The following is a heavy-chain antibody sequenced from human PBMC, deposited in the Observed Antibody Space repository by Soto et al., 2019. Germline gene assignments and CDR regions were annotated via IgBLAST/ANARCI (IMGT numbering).Heavy chain of an antibody. V-gene: IGHV3-66*01. J-gene: IGHJ6*03. CDR2: MYSGGGT. Sequence: EVQLVESGGGLVQPGGSLRLSCVASGFTVSNNYMTWVRQAPGKGLEWVSNMYSGGGTYYTDAVKDRFTICRDSSPKTLYLKTDNVISEDQAVYYCATDAGVNSAWGKGTTVTVS. CDR1: GFTVSNNY. D-gene: IGHD2-8*01. CDR3: ATDAGVNSA.